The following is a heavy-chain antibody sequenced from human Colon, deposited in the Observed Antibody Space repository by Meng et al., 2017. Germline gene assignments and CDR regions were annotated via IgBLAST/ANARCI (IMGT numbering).Heavy chain of an antibody. CDR2: IPHRGSS. Sequence: QVQLRESGPALVTPSETLSLTCAVSGDSITNRSWWAWVRQPPGKGLEWIGEIPHRGSSAYNPSLKSRVSMSIDKSKNQFSLKLTSVTAADTAVYYCARYVFDSSSLYSNWFDPWGQGTLVTVSS. CDR1: GDSITNRSW. CDR3: ARYVFDSSSLYSNWFDP. D-gene: IGHD3-22*01. J-gene: IGHJ5*02. V-gene: IGHV4-4*02.